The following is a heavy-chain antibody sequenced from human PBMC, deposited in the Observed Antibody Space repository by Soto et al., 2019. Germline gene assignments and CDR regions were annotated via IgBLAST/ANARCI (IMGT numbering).Heavy chain of an antibody. CDR3: ARPATFCSGGSCYSSAFDY. V-gene: IGHV5-51*01. D-gene: IGHD2-15*01. J-gene: IGHJ4*02. CDR2: IYPGDSDT. CDR1: GYSFTSYW. Sequence: GESLKISCKGSGYSFTSYWIGWVRQMPGKGLEWMGIIYPGDSDTRYRPSFQGQVTISADNSISTAYLQWSSLKASDTAMYYCARPATFCSGGSCYSSAFDYWGQGTLVTVSS.